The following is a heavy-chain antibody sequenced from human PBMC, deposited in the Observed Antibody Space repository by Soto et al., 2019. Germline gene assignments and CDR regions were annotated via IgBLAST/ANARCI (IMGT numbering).Heavy chain of an antibody. D-gene: IGHD1-20*01. CDR3: VRGGISGAEPFDI. V-gene: IGHV1-18*01. Sequence: QVQLVQSGAEVKMPGASVKVSCKASGYTFINYGISWVRQAPGQGLEWMGWISAYNGNLNYAPKIQGRVTMTTDASTTTAYMELRSLRSDDTAVYYCVRGGISGAEPFDIWGQGTMVTVSS. CDR2: ISAYNGNL. J-gene: IGHJ3*02. CDR1: GYTFINYG.